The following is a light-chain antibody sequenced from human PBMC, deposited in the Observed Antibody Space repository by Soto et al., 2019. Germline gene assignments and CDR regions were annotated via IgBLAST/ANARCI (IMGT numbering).Light chain of an antibody. CDR1: QYINTR. J-gene: IGKJ1*01. V-gene: IGKV3D-15*03. CDR2: QTS. Sequence: IVMTHSPAALSVSPGGRATLSCRASQYINTRLAWYRHVPGHAPRLLIYQTSIRAAGIPARFSASGTGTDFTLTISDVQPEDFAVYYCHQRQSWPRTFGQGTKLDIK. CDR3: HQRQSWPRT.